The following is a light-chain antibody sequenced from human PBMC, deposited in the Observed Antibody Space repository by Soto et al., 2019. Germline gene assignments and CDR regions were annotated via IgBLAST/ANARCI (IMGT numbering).Light chain of an antibody. CDR3: QQHVSSPIT. Sequence: EIVLTQSPATLSLSPGERATLSCGASQSLSSSYLAWYQQKPGLAPRLLIYDASSRATGTPDRFSGSGSGTDFSLTSSRLEPEDFAVYCCQQHVSSPITFGQGTRLEIK. V-gene: IGKV3D-20*01. CDR1: QSLSSSY. CDR2: DAS. J-gene: IGKJ5*01.